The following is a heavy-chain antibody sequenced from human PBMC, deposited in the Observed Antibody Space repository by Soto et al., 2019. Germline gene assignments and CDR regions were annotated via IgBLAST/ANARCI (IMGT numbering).Heavy chain of an antibody. Sequence: SVKVSCKASGGTFSSYAISWVRQAPGQGLEWMGGIIPSFGTANYAQKFQGRVTITADESTSTAYMELSSLRSEDTAGYYCAGGYSGSAPRGIYYYYGMDVWGQGTTVTVSS. CDR2: IIPSFGTA. CDR3: AGGYSGSAPRGIYYYYGMDV. V-gene: IGHV1-69*13. D-gene: IGHD1-26*01. CDR1: GGTFSSYA. J-gene: IGHJ6*02.